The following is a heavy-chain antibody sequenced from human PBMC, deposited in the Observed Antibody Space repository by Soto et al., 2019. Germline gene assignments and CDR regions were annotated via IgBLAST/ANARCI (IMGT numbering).Heavy chain of an antibody. V-gene: IGHV1-69*13. CDR3: AREGEHRGRGPSSYYGMDV. D-gene: IGHD3-10*01. CDR1: GGTFSIYA. J-gene: IGHJ6*02. Sequence: SLKVSCKASGGTFSIYAISWVRQAPGQGLEWMGGIIPIFGTANYAQKFQGRVTITADESTSTAYMELSSLRSEDTAVYYCAREGEHRGRGPSSYYGMDVWGQGTTVTVSS. CDR2: IIPIFGTA.